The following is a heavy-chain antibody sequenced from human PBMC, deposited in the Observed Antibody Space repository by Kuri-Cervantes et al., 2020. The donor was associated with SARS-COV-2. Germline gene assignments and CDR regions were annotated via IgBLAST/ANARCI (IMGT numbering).Heavy chain of an antibody. CDR1: GGTFSSYA. CDR3: ARDSKALWFGDLEA. V-gene: IGHV1-69*10. J-gene: IGHJ5*02. Sequence: SVKVSCKASGGTFSSYAISRVRQAPGQGLEWMGGIIPILGIANYPQKFQGRVTITADKSTSTAYMELSSLRSEDTAVYYCARDSKALWFGDLEAWGQGTLVTVSS. CDR2: IIPILGIA. D-gene: IGHD3-10*01.